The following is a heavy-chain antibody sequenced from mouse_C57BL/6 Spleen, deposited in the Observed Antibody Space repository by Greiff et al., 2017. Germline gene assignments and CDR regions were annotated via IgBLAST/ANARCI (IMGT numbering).Heavy chain of an antibody. CDR1: GYAFTNYL. CDR2: INPGSGGT. Sequence: QVQLQQSGAELVRPGTSVTVSCKASGYAFTNYLIEWVKQRPGQGLEWIGVINPGSGGTNYNEKFKGKATLTADKSSSTAYMQLSSLTSEDSAVYFCARATTVVARDWFAYWGQGTLVTVSA. CDR3: ARATTVVARDWFAY. J-gene: IGHJ3*01. V-gene: IGHV1-54*01. D-gene: IGHD1-1*01.